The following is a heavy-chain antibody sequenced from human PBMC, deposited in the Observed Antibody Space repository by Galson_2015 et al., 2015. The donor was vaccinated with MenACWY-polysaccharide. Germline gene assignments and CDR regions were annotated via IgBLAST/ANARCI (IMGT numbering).Heavy chain of an antibody. CDR2: ISSDGSST. V-gene: IGHV3-74*01. J-gene: IGHJ6*03. Sequence: SLRLSCAASGFTFSSYWMYWVRQAPGKGLVWVSRISSDGSSTTYADTVKGRFTISRDNAKNTLYLQMSSLRAEDTAVYYCSREARITYYYYMDVWGKGTTVTVSS. CDR1: GFTFSSYW. D-gene: IGHD3-10*01. CDR3: SREARITYYYYMDV.